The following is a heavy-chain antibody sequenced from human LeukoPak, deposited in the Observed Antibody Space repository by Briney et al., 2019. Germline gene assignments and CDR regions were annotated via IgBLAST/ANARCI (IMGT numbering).Heavy chain of an antibody. J-gene: IGHJ4*02. CDR1: GFTFSGSA. Sequence: PGGSLRLSCAASGFTFSGSAMHWVRQAAGKVLEWVGRIRSKANSYATAYAASVKGRFTISRDDSKNTAYLQMNSLNAEDTAVYYCTRPGNWGQGTLVTVSS. CDR2: IRSKANSYAT. CDR3: TRPGN. D-gene: IGHD6-13*01. V-gene: IGHV3-73*01.